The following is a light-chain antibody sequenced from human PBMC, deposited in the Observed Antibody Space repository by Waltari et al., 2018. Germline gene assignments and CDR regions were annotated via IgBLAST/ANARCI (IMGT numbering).Light chain of an antibody. Sequence: QSVLTQPPSASGTPGQSVTIPCSGSSSNIGNNNVNWYQQLPGTAPKLLVYNTNQRPSGVPDRFSGSKSGTSASLAISGLQSEDEAHYYCAAWDDSVIVVFGGGTKLTVL. CDR1: SSNIGNNN. CDR2: NTN. J-gene: IGLJ2*01. V-gene: IGLV1-44*01. CDR3: AAWDDSVIVV.